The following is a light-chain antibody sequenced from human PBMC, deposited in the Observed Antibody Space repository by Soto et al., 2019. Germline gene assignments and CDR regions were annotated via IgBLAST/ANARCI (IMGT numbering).Light chain of an antibody. V-gene: IGKV3-20*01. Sequence: EIVLTQSPGTLSLSPEERATLSCRASQSVSSAYLAWYQHKPGQPPTLIIYAASSRVTGIPDRFSGSGSGTDFTLTISRLEPEDFAVYYCQQYGSSSTWTFGQGTKVEIK. J-gene: IGKJ1*01. CDR3: QQYGSSSTWT. CDR2: AAS. CDR1: QSVSSAY.